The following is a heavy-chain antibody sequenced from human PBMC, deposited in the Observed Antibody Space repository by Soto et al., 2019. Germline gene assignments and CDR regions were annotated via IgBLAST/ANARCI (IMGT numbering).Heavy chain of an antibody. V-gene: IGHV6-1*01. Sequence: PSQTLSLTCAISGDSVSSSSVTWNWIRQSPSRGLEWLGRTYYRSKWYNDYAESVKSRITINPDTSKNQFSLHLNSVTPEDTAVYYFARDPRYCSGGSCYTGFFYYYGMDVWGQGTTVTVSS. J-gene: IGHJ6*02. CDR1: GDSVSSSSVT. D-gene: IGHD2-15*01. CDR2: TYYRSKWYN. CDR3: ARDPRYCSGGSCYTGFFYYYGMDV.